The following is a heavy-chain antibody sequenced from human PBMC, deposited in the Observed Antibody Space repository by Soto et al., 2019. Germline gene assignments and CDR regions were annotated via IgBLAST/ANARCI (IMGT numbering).Heavy chain of an antibody. CDR2: LSSDGRNT. J-gene: IGHJ5*02. CDR3: ARDNAESDGYYPGGFDP. V-gene: IGHV3-30*04. D-gene: IGHD3-22*01. CDR1: GFNFKTYA. Sequence: GPLRLSYAASGFNFKTYAIHWVRQAPGKGLEWLTVLSSDGRNTYYADSVKGRFTISRDNSKNTLYLQMNSPRAEDTAVYYCARDNAESDGYYPGGFDPWGQGTLVTVSS.